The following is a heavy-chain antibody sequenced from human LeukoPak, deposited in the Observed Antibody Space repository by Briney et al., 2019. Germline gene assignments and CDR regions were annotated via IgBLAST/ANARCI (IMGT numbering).Heavy chain of an antibody. V-gene: IGHV1-2*02. Sequence: ASVTVTFKASGYTFTDNYMHLGRQAPGQGQEWMGWIDPKSGGTNSAQRFQGRVTITRDTSITTGYMELSSLTPDDTAIYYCARWRGYSSGWSGPFDDWGQGALVTVSS. CDR3: ARWRGYSSGWSGPFDD. CDR2: IDPKSGGT. J-gene: IGHJ4*02. D-gene: IGHD6-19*01. CDR1: GYTFTDNY.